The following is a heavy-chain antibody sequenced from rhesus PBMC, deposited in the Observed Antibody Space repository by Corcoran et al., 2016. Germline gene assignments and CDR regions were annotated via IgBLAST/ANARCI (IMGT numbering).Heavy chain of an antibody. V-gene: IGHV2-174*01. CDR3: ARRPHYGNFDY. D-gene: IGHD4-29*01. CDR1: GFSISTNGMG. J-gene: IGHJ4*01. CDR2: IYWDDDK. Sequence: QVTLTESGPALVNPTQTLTLTCTFSGFSISTNGMGVGWIRHTPGKALEWLAFIYWDDDKYYSTSLKSRLTISKDTSKNQVVFTMTNMDPVDTATYFCARRPHYGNFDYWGQGVLVIVSS.